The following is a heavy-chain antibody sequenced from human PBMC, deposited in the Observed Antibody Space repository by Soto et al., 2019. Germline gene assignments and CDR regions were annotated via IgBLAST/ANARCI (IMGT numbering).Heavy chain of an antibody. CDR1: GGSISSYY. CDR3: AGVITSRFSYFDY. Sequence: SDTQYLTCTVSGGSISSYYWGWIRQPPGKGLEWIGYIYYSGSTNYNPSLKSRVTISVDTSKNQFSLKLSSVTAADTAVYYCAGVITSRFSYFDYWGQGTLVTVSS. CDR2: IYYSGST. V-gene: IGHV4-59*07. J-gene: IGHJ4*02. D-gene: IGHD3-10*01.